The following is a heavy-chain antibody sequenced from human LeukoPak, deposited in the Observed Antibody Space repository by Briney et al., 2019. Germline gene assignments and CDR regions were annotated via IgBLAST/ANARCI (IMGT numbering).Heavy chain of an antibody. Sequence: ASEKVSCKTSGYTFLSYSIRSGRQAPGQGLEWMGLIDPRGGGKTYAQKFKMTIDMTRDTSKSAVYMEVSSLGSDDTAVHFCAKERPYSSYCWY. V-gene: IGHV1-46*01. CDR1: GYTFLSYS. D-gene: IGHD1-26*01. CDR2: IDPRGGGK. CDR3: AKERPYSSYCWY. J-gene: IGHJ2*01.